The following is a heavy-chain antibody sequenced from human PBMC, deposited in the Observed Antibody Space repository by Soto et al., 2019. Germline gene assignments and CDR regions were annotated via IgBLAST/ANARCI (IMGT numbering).Heavy chain of an antibody. CDR2: ISSSSSYI. D-gene: IGHD4-4*01. V-gene: IGHV3-21*01. Sequence: EVQLVESGGGLVKPGGSLRLSCAASGFTFSSYSMNWVRQAPGKGLEWVSSISSSSSYIYYADSVKGRFTISRDNAKNSLYLQMNSLRAEDTAVYYCASPTSTTVTMWGGDAFDIWGQGTMVTVSS. J-gene: IGHJ3*02. CDR1: GFTFSSYS. CDR3: ASPTSTTVTMWGGDAFDI.